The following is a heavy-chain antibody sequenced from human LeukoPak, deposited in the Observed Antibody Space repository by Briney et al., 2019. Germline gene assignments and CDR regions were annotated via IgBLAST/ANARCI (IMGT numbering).Heavy chain of an antibody. Sequence: PGGSLRLSCAASGFTVSSNHMSWVRQAPGKGLEWVSVIYTGGSTYYADSVKVRFTISRDISKNTLYLQMNSLRAEDTAVYYCARPITMIVVGLWDDAFDIWGQGTMVTVSS. J-gene: IGHJ3*02. CDR3: ARPITMIVVGLWDDAFDI. CDR1: GFTVSSNH. D-gene: IGHD3-22*01. CDR2: IYTGGST. V-gene: IGHV3-53*01.